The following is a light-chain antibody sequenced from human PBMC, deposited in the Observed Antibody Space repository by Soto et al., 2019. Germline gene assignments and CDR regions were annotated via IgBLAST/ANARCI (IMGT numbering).Light chain of an antibody. Sequence: EIVLTQSPATLSLSPGERATLSCRASQSISNFLAWYQQKPGQAPRLHIYDASKRATDIPDRFIGSGSGTDFTLTISSLELEDFAVYYCHQRSNWPPFTFGGGTKVDIK. J-gene: IGKJ4*01. V-gene: IGKV3-11*01. CDR3: HQRSNWPPFT. CDR2: DAS. CDR1: QSISNF.